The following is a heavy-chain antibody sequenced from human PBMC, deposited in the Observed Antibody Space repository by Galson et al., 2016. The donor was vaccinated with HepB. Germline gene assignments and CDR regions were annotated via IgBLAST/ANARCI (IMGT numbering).Heavy chain of an antibody. CDR3: SRERRMGY. D-gene: IGHD2-15*01. V-gene: IGHV3-53*01. CDR1: GFTISSNY. CDR2: IYSGGIT. J-gene: IGHJ4*02. Sequence: SLRLSCAASGFTISSNYMSWVRQAPGKGLEWVSVIYSGGITYYADSVKGGFTISRDNSKNTLFLQINSLRAEDTAVYYCSRERRMGYWGQGTLVTVSS.